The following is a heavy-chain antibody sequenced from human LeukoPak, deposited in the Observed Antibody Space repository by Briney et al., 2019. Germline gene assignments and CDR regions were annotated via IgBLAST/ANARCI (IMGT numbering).Heavy chain of an antibody. CDR1: GFTFSSYE. J-gene: IGHJ6*03. D-gene: IGHD6-6*01. CDR2: ISSSGTTI. Sequence: GGSLRLSCAASGFTFSSYEMNWVRQTPGKGLEWISYISSSGTTIYYADSVKGRFTIFRDNAKNSLYLQLNSLRAEDTAVYYCARDGRSSSRGPYYYYYYMDVWGKGTTVTISS. V-gene: IGHV3-48*03. CDR3: ARDGRSSSRGPYYYYYYMDV.